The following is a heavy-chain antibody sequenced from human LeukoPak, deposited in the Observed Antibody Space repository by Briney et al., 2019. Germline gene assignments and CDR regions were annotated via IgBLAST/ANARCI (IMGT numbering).Heavy chain of an antibody. D-gene: IGHD3-9*01. CDR3: ARDVLRYFDRLGVPYYMDV. V-gene: IGHV4-61*02. Sequence: PSQTLSLTCTVSGGSISSGSYYWSWIRQPAGKGLEWIVRIYTSGSTNYNPSLKSRVTISVDTSKNQFSLKLSSVTAADTAVYYCARDVLRYFDRLGVPYYMDVWGKGTTVSISS. CDR1: GGSISSGSYY. CDR2: IYTSGST. J-gene: IGHJ6*03.